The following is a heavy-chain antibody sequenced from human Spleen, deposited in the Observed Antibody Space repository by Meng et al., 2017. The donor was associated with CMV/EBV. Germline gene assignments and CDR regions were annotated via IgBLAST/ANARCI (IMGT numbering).Heavy chain of an antibody. CDR2: ISDSSGFI. CDR1: GFTFSSYS. CDR3: ARDINSDILTDAFDL. V-gene: IGHV3-21*01. J-gene: IGHJ3*01. Sequence: GESLKISCAASGFTFSSYSMNWVRQAPGKGLEWVSAISDSSGFIYYSDSVRGRFTISRDNAKNALYLQMNNLGADDTAVYYCARDINSDILTDAFDLWGQGTMVTVSS. D-gene: IGHD3-9*01.